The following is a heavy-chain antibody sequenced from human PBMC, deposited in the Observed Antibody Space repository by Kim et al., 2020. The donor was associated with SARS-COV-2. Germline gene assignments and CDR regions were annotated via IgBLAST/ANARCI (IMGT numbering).Heavy chain of an antibody. Sequence: TYEQKSQGRVTMPRDTATSTVYMELSSLRSEDTAVYYCARVRNWNDVLGYWGQGTLVTVSS. V-gene: IGHV1-46*01. D-gene: IGHD1-1*01. CDR3: ARVRNWNDVLGY. J-gene: IGHJ4*02.